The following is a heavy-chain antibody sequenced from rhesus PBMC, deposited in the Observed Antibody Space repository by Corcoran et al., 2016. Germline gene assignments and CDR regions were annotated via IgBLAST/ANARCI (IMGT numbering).Heavy chain of an antibody. CDR1: GGSISDYYY. Sequence: QVQLQESGPGLVKPSETLSLTCAVTGGSISDYYYWNWIRQPPGKGLEWIGNINGNSARIYYNPSLKSRVSISKDTSKNQFFLKMNSVTAADTAVYYCARAGSSWSSYWYFDIWGPGTPITISS. V-gene: IGHV4S9*01. D-gene: IGHD6-13*01. CDR2: INGNSARI. J-gene: IGHJ2*01. CDR3: ARAGSSWSSYWYFDI.